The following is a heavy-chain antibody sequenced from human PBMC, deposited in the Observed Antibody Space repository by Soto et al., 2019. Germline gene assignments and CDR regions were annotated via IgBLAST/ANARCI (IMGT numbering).Heavy chain of an antibody. V-gene: IGHV3-33*01. CDR2: IWYDGSNK. Sequence: QVQLVESGGGVVQPGRSLRLSCAASGFTFSSYGMHWVRQAPGKGLEWVAVIWYDGSNKYYADSVKGRFTISRDNSKNTLYLQMNSLRAEDTAVYYCARYSAFSAGTGLDWFDPWGQGTLVTVSS. J-gene: IGHJ5*02. CDR3: ARYSAFSAGTGLDWFDP. CDR1: GFTFSSYG. D-gene: IGHD3-16*01.